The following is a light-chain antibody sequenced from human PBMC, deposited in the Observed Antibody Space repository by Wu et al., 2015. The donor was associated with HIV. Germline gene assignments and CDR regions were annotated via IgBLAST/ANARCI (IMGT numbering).Light chain of an antibody. CDR1: QSVSSSY. V-gene: IGKV3-20*01. CDR3: QQYGSSHGYS. Sequence: EIVLTQSPGTLSLSPGERATLSCRASQSVSSSYLAWYQQKPGLAPRLLIYGASSRATGIPDRFSGSGSGTIFTLTISRLEPEDFAVYYCQQYGSSHGYSFGQGTKLQIK. CDR2: GAS. J-gene: IGKJ2*03.